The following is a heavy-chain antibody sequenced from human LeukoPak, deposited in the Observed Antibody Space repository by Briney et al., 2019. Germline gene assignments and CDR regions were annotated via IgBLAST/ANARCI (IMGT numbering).Heavy chain of an antibody. J-gene: IGHJ4*02. Sequence: GGSLRLSCAASGFTFSSYSMNWVRQAPGKGLEWISSVTATNNNRHYADSVEGRFSISRDNVKNSVDLQMNSLRAEDTALYYCARDAGLRRNGYNPFDYWGQGTLVTVSS. CDR1: GFTFSSYS. V-gene: IGHV3-48*01. D-gene: IGHD5-24*01. CDR3: ARDAGLRRNGYNPFDY. CDR2: VTATNNNR.